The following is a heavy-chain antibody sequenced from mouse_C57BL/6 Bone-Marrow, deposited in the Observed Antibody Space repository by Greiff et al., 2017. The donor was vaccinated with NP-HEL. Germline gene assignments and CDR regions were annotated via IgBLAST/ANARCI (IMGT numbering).Heavy chain of an antibody. J-gene: IGHJ2*01. Sequence: QVQLKQPGAELVKPGASVKLSCKASGYTFTSYWMHWVKQRPGQGLEWIGMIHPNSGSTNYNEKFKSKATLTVDKSSSTAYMQLSSLTSEDSAVYYCAVSYYYGYFDYWGQGTTLTVSS. CDR1: GYTFTSYW. V-gene: IGHV1-64*01. D-gene: IGHD1-1*01. CDR2: IHPNSGST. CDR3: AVSYYYGYFDY.